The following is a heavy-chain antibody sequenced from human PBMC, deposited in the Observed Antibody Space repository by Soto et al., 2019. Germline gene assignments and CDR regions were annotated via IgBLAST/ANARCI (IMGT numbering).Heavy chain of an antibody. J-gene: IGHJ6*02. V-gene: IGHV4-59*01. CDR3: ARASYGSGNYYATYYIYAMDV. CDR2: TYYSGKT. CDR1: GASISSYY. D-gene: IGHD3-10*01. Sequence: SETLSLTCYVSGASISSYYWSWIRQPPGKRLEWIGYTYYSGKTNYNPSLKSRVTMSVDTSKNQFSLNLTSVTAADTAVYFCARASYGSGNYYATYYIYAMDVWGHGTTATVSS.